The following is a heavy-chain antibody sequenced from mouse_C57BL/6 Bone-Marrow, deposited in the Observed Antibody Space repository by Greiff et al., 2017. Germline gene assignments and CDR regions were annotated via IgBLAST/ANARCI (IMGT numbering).Heavy chain of an antibody. CDR1: GFTFSSYG. CDR3: ARQGDYDGDAMDY. D-gene: IGHD2-4*01. Sequence: EVMLVESGGDLVKPGGSLKLSCAASGFTFSSYGMSWVRQTPDKRLEWVATISSGGSYTYYPDSVKGRFTISRDNAKNTLYLQMSSLKSEDTAVYYCARQGDYDGDAMDYWGQGTSVTVSS. J-gene: IGHJ4*01. V-gene: IGHV5-6*01. CDR2: ISSGGSYT.